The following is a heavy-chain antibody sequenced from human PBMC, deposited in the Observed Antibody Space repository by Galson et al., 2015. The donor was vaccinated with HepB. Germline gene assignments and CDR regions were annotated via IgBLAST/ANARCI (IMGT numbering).Heavy chain of an antibody. Sequence: SGYTFTSYYMHWVRQAPGQGLEWMGIINPSGGSTSYAQKFQGRVTMTRDTSTSTVYMELSSLRSEDTAVYYCAREFRYYYDSSGFQIWGQGTLVTVSS. V-gene: IGHV1-46*03. CDR1: GYTFTSYY. D-gene: IGHD3-22*01. CDR3: AREFRYYYDSSGFQI. J-gene: IGHJ4*02. CDR2: INPSGGST.